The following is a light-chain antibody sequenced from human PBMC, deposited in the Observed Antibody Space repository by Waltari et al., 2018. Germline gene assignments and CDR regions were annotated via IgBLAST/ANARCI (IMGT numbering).Light chain of an antibody. Sequence: DIQMTQSPSTLSASVGDRITITCRASQSVSTWLAWFQQKPGKAPNLLIYKISYLETGVPSRFSGGGSGTEFTLTISSLQPYDFATYYCQQYSSDSWTFGQGTKVEI. CDR3: QQYSSDSWT. V-gene: IGKV1-5*03. CDR2: KIS. CDR1: QSVSTW. J-gene: IGKJ1*01.